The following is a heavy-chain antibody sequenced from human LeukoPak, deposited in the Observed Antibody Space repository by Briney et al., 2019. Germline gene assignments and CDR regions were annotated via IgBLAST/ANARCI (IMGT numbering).Heavy chain of an antibody. Sequence: WETLSLTCTVSGGSMSSYYWRWIRQPPGKGLEWIGYIYYGGSTYSNPSLKGRVTISSDTSKNQFSMKLTSVTAADTAVYYCARSSVSGTYSGGYWGQGILVTVSS. V-gene: IGHV4-59*08. CDR3: ARSSVSGTYSGGY. D-gene: IGHD3-10*01. CDR2: IYYGGST. CDR1: GGSMSSYY. J-gene: IGHJ4*02.